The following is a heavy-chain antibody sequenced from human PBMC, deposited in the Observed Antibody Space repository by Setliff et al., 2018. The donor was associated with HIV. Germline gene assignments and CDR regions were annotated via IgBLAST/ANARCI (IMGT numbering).Heavy chain of an antibody. CDR1: GFTFGDYP. CDR2: IRTKAYGGTT. CDR3: TRGGRPTDEYVWFDP. D-gene: IGHD4-17*01. J-gene: IGHJ5*02. V-gene: IGHV3-49*03. Sequence: AGGSLRLSCTTSGFTFGDYPMGWFRQAPGKGLEWVSFIRTKAYGGTTEYAASGEGRFSISRDDSKSIVYLQMNSLRTEDTAVYYCTRGGRPTDEYVWFDPWGQGTLVTVSS.